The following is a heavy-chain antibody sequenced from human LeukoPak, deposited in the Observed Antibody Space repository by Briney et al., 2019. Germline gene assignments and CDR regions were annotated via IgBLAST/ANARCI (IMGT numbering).Heavy chain of an antibody. CDR1: GGSFSGYY. V-gene: IGHV4-34*01. J-gene: IGHJ4*02. CDR2: INHSGST. CDR3: ARGGPPYYDILTGYYKFYYFDY. D-gene: IGHD3-9*01. Sequence: SETLSLNCAVYGGSFSGYYWSWIRQPPGKGLEWIGEINHSGSTNYNPSLKSRVTISVNTSKNQFSLKLSSVTAADTAVYYCARGGPPYYDILTGYYKFYYFDYCGQGTLVTVSS.